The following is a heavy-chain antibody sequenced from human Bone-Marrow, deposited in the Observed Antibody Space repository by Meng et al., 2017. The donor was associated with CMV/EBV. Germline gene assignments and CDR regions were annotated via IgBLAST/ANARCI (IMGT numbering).Heavy chain of an antibody. CDR3: ARSLGDQISFWGLLGNQLYGMDV. CDR2: ISWNSGSI. Sequence: SLKISCAASGFTFDDYAMHWVRQAPGKGLEWVSGISWNSGSIGYADSVKGRFTISRDNAKNSLYLQMNSLRAEDAALYYCARSLGDQISFWGLLGNQLYGMDVWGQGTTVTVSS. V-gene: IGHV3-9*01. J-gene: IGHJ6*02. D-gene: IGHD1-26*01. CDR1: GFTFDDYA.